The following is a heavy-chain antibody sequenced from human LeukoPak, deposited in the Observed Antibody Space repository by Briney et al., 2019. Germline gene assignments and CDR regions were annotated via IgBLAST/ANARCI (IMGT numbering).Heavy chain of an antibody. J-gene: IGHJ5*02. Sequence: ASVKVSCKASGYTFTSYDINWVRQATGQGLEWMGWMNPNSGNTGYAQKFQGRVTMTRNTSISTAYMALSSLRSEDTAVYYCARGFYRRWYQLLVPPNWFDPWGQGTLVTVSS. CDR2: MNPNSGNT. V-gene: IGHV1-8*01. D-gene: IGHD2-2*01. CDR1: GYTFTSYD. CDR3: ARGFYRRWYQLLVPPNWFDP.